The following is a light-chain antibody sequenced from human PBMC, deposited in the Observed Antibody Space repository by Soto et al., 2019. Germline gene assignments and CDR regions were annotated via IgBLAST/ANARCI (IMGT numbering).Light chain of an antibody. V-gene: IGLV1-51*01. J-gene: IGLJ1*01. CDR3: GTWDDSLSAYV. Sequence: QSVLTQPPSVSAAPRQKVTISCSGGSSHIGKNYVSWYQQLPGTAPKLLIYEDDKRPSRTPDRFSGSKSGTSATLDITGLQTGDEADYYCGTWDDSLSAYVFGTGTKLTVL. CDR2: EDD. CDR1: SSHIGKNY.